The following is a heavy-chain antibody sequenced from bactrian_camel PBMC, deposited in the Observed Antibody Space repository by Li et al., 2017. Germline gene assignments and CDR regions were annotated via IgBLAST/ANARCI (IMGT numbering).Heavy chain of an antibody. CDR1: GDINRRRCG. CDR3: AAEEAVDETSCGRLH. V-gene: IGHV3S53*01. D-gene: IGHD6*01. Sequence: VQLVESGGGSVQAGGSLQLSCEASGDINRRRCGMGWHRQAPGKERELVTWIHGDGRINYGDSVKGRFTISRDYVKNTVSLEMKSLKTEDTAVYYCAAEEAVDETSCGRLHWGQGTQVTVS. J-gene: IGHJ4*01. CDR2: IHGDGRI.